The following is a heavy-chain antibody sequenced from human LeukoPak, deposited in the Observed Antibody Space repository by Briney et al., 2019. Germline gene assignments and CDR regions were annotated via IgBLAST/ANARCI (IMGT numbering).Heavy chain of an antibody. D-gene: IGHD2-15*01. CDR3: AKQYCSGGSCYSGDYFDY. J-gene: IGHJ4*02. V-gene: IGHV3-23*01. CDR2: ISGSGGST. CDR1: GFTFSSYA. Sequence: GGSLRLSCAASGFTFSSYAMSWVRQAPGKGLEWVSAISGSGGSTYYADSVKGRFTISRDNSKNTLYLQMNSLRPDDTAVYYCAKQYCSGGSCYSGDYFDYWGQGSLITGSS.